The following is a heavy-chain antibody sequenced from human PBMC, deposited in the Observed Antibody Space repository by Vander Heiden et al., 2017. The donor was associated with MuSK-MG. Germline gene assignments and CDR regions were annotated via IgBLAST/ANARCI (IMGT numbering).Heavy chain of an antibody. V-gene: IGHV3-49*03. Sequence: EVQLVESGGGLVQPGRSLRLSCTASGFTFGDYAMSWFRQAPGKGLEWVGFIRSKAYGGTTEYAASVKGRFTISRDDSKSIAYLQMNSLKTEDTAVYYCTTEGYCSGGSCPGDYWGQGTLVTVSS. CDR3: TTEGYCSGGSCPGDY. CDR2: IRSKAYGGTT. CDR1: GFTFGDYA. J-gene: IGHJ4*02. D-gene: IGHD2-15*01.